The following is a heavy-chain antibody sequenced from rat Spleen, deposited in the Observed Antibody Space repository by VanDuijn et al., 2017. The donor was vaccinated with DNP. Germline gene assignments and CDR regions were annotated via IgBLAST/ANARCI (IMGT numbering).Heavy chain of an antibody. D-gene: IGHD1-12*02. J-gene: IGHJ1*01. V-gene: IGHV3-1*01. CDR1: GYSITSNY. Sequence: EVQLQESGPGLVKPSQSLSLTCSVTGYSITSNYWAWIRKFPGNKMEWMGYISYSGSTGYNPSLRSRISITSDTSKRQFFLQLNSVTTEDTATYYCARAYYDGTYYPNWYFDFWGPGTTVTVSS. CDR2: ISYSGST. CDR3: ARAYYDGTYYPNWYFDF.